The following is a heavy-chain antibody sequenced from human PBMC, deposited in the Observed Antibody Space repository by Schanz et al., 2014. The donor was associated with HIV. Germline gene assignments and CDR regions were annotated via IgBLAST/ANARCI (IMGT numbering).Heavy chain of an antibody. V-gene: IGHV3-30*03. CDR3: ARQGLRFSFWLDY. CDR1: GFTFSNYG. CDR2: ISYDGRNK. D-gene: IGHD4-17*01. Sequence: QEQLVESGGGSVKPGGSLKLSCAASGFTFSNYGMHWVRQAPGKGLEWVAVISYDGRNKYFGHSVKGRFTISRDNSKNTLYLQMNNLRAEDTAVYGCARQGLRFSFWLDYWGQGTPVTVS. J-gene: IGHJ4*02.